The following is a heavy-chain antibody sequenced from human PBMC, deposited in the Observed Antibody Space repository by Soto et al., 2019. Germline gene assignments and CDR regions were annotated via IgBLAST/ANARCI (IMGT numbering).Heavy chain of an antibody. V-gene: IGHV3-23*01. J-gene: IGHJ4*02. CDR3: AKAESPWVYIRAVAQGNYFAD. Sequence: PGGSLRLSCAASGFTFSSYAMSWVRQAPGKWLAWVSAISGSGGSTYYADSVKGRFTISRDNAKNTLYLQMNSLRPAYTAVYHCAKAESPWVYIRAVAQGNYFADGGQGTLVTVSA. CDR2: ISGSGGST. CDR1: GFTFSSYA. D-gene: IGHD6-19*01.